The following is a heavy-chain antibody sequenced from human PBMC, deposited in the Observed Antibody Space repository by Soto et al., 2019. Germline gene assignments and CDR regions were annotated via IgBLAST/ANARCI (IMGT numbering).Heavy chain of an antibody. CDR3: ARDQHSSGYYASPVY. Sequence: GGSLRLSCAASGFTFSSYSMNWVRQAPGKGLEWVSSISSSSSTSYAQKFQGRVTMTRDTSTSTVYMELSSLRSEDTAVYYCARDQHSSGYYASPVYWGQGTLVTVSS. D-gene: IGHD3-22*01. V-gene: IGHV3-21*04. CDR1: GFTFSSYS. J-gene: IGHJ4*02. CDR2: ISSSSST.